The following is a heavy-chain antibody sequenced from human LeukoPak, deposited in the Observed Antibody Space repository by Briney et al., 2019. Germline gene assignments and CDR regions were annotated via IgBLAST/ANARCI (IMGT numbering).Heavy chain of an antibody. D-gene: IGHD6-19*01. CDR2: IRYDGSNK. Sequence: GGSLRLSCAASGFTFSSYGMHWVRQAPGKGLEWVAFIRYDGSNKYYADSVKGRFTISRDNAKNSLYLQMNSLRGEDTAVYYCARDRGSGWFYDIDYWGQGTLVTVSS. CDR1: GFTFSSYG. J-gene: IGHJ4*02. V-gene: IGHV3-30*02. CDR3: ARDRGSGWFYDIDY.